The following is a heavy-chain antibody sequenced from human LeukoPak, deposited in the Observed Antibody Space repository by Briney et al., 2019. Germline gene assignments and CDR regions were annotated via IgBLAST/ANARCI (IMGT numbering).Heavy chain of an antibody. Sequence: NPGGSLRLSCAASGFTFSSYSMNWVRQAPGKGLEWVSSISSSSSYIYYADSVKGRFTISRDNSKNTLYLQMNSLRAEDTAVYYCAKDPTYSGSHLGYWGQGTLVTVSS. CDR1: GFTFSSYS. D-gene: IGHD1-26*01. J-gene: IGHJ4*02. CDR2: ISSSSSYI. V-gene: IGHV3-21*01. CDR3: AKDPTYSGSHLGY.